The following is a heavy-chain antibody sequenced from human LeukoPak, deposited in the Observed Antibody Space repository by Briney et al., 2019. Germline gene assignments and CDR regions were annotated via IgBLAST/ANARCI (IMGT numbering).Heavy chain of an antibody. CDR1: GFTFSSYG. Sequence: GGSLRPSCAASGFTFSSYGMNWVRQAPGKGPEWISYISRSGATIYYADSVKGRFTISRDNAKNSLYLQMSSLGAEDTAIYYCSRDRGGGDIYFDYWGQGTLFTVSS. J-gene: IGHJ4*02. CDR2: ISRSGATI. V-gene: IGHV3-48*03. D-gene: IGHD2-21*02. CDR3: SRDRGGGDIYFDY.